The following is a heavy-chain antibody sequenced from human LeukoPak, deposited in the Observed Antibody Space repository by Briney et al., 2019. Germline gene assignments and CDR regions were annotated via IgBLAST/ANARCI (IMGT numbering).Heavy chain of an antibody. CDR3: ARDLHEGYCSSTSCFDAFDI. J-gene: IGHJ3*02. D-gene: IGHD2-2*01. CDR1: GFTFSSYA. V-gene: IGHV3-30-3*01. CDR2: ISYDGSNK. Sequence: GGSLRLSCAASGFTFSSYAMHWVRQAPGKGLEWVAVISYDGSNKYYADSVKGRFTISRDNSKDTLYLQMNSLRAEDTAVYYCARDLHEGYCSSTSCFDAFDIWGQGTMVTVSS.